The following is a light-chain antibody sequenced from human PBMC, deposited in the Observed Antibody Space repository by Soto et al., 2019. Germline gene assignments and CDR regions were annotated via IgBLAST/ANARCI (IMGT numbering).Light chain of an antibody. CDR3: ASYTGTSTDVL. V-gene: IGLV2-14*01. J-gene: IGLJ2*01. CDR2: EVS. Sequence: QSALPQPASVSGSPGQSITLSCAGTSSDIGAYNYVSWYQQHPGRAPKLMLYEVSHRPSGVSNRFSGSKSANTASLTISGLQPEDEADYYCASYTGTSTDVLFGGGTKLTVL. CDR1: SSDIGAYNY.